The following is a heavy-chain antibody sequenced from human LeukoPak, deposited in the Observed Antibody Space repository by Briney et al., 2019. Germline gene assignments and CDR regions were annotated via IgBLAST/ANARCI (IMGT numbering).Heavy chain of an antibody. J-gene: IGHJ4*02. Sequence: SETLSLTCTVSGGSISSYYWSWIRQPPGKGLEWIGYIYYGGSTNYNPSLKSRVTISVDTSKNQFSLKLSSVTAADTAVYYCARANYYDSSGYPDYWGQGTLVTVSS. CDR1: GGSISSYY. V-gene: IGHV4-59*01. CDR2: IYYGGST. D-gene: IGHD3-22*01. CDR3: ARANYYDSSGYPDY.